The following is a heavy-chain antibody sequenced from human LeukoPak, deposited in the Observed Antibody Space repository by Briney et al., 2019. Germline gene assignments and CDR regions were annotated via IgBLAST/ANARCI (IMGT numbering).Heavy chain of an antibody. CDR2: ISSTSSTI. CDR1: GFTFSRFS. CDR3: ARGTDSGTSRFDY. V-gene: IGHV3-48*01. J-gene: IGHJ4*02. Sequence: GGSLRLSCAASGFTFSRFSMNWVRQALGKGLEWVSYISSTSSTIYFADSVKGRFTISRDNAKNLLYLQMNSLRAEDTAVYYCARGTDSGTSRFDYWGQGTLVTVSS. D-gene: IGHD1-26*01.